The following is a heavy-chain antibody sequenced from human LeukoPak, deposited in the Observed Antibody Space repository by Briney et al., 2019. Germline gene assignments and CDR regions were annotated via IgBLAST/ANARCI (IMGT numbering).Heavy chain of an antibody. CDR2: ISDTGGRA. CDR1: GFTFSSYA. J-gene: IGHJ3*02. Sequence: GGSLRLSCAASGFTFSSYAMSWVRQAPGKGLEWVSAISDTGGRAYYADSVKGRFTISRDNSKNTLYLQMNSLRAEDTAVYYCARGGGDCWFAFDIWGQGTMVTVSS. V-gene: IGHV3-23*01. CDR3: ARGGGDCWFAFDI. D-gene: IGHD2-21*02.